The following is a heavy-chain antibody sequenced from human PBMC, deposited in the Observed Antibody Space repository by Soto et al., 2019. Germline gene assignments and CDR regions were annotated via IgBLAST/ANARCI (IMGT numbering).Heavy chain of an antibody. J-gene: IGHJ4*02. CDR2: IYYSGST. Sequence: SETLSLTCTVSGGSISSSSYYWGWIRQPPGKGLEWIGSIYYSGSTYYNPSLKSRVTISVDTSKNQFSLKLSSVTAADTAVYYCARLNTAGDFDYWGQGTLVTVSS. CDR1: GGSISSSSYY. CDR3: ARLNTAGDFDY. D-gene: IGHD6-13*01. V-gene: IGHV4-39*01.